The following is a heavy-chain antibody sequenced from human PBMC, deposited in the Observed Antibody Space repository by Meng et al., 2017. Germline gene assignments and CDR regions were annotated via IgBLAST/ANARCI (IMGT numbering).Heavy chain of an antibody. Sequence: GGSLRLSCAASGFTFSSYAMHWVRQAPGNGLEWVAVISYDASNKYYADSVKGRFTISRDNSKNTLYLQMNSLRAEDTAVYYCARESYSSGPNPTQYFQHWGQGTLVTVSS. J-gene: IGHJ1*01. D-gene: IGHD6-19*01. CDR3: ARESYSSGPNPTQYFQH. CDR2: ISYDASNK. V-gene: IGHV3-30*04. CDR1: GFTFSSYA.